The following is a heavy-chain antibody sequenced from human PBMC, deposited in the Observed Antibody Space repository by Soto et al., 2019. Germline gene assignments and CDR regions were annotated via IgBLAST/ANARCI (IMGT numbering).Heavy chain of an antibody. CDR2: IYYSGST. V-gene: IGHV4-59*01. CDR1: GGSISSYY. J-gene: IGHJ5*02. D-gene: IGHD6-13*01. CDR3: AREGIAAADTYNWFDP. Sequence: SETLSLTCTVSGGSISSYYWSWIRQPPGKGLEWIGYIYYSGSTNYNPSLKSRVTISVDTSKNQFSLKPSSVTAADTAVYYCAREGIAAADTYNWFDPRGQRTLVTVSS.